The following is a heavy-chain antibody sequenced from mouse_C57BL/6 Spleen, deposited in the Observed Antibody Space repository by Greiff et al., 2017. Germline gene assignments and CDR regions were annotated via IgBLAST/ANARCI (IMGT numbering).Heavy chain of an antibody. CDR3: ARGNYYGSSYGKNYAMDY. CDR2: INPNNGGT. J-gene: IGHJ4*01. CDR1: GYTFTDYN. Sequence: VQLKASGPELVKPGASVKIPCKASGYTFTDYNMDWVKQSHGKSLEWIGDINPNNGGTIYNQKFKGKATLTVDKSSSTAYMELRSLTSEDTAVYYCARGNYYGSSYGKNYAMDYWGQGTSVTVSS. V-gene: IGHV1-18*01. D-gene: IGHD1-1*01.